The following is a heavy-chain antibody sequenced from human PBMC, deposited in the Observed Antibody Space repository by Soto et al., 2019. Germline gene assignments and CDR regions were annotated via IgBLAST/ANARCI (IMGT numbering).Heavy chain of an antibody. Sequence: AGSLRLSCAASGFTSSRYAMTWVCQAPGKGLEWVSSIGGSGGSTFYADSVKGRFTISRDNSKNTLYLQMNSLRVEDTAVYYCAKDSMIRGVNGMDVWGQGTTVTVSS. CDR1: GFTSSRYA. CDR2: IGGSGGST. CDR3: AKDSMIRGVNGMDV. V-gene: IGHV3-23*01. J-gene: IGHJ6*02. D-gene: IGHD3-10*01.